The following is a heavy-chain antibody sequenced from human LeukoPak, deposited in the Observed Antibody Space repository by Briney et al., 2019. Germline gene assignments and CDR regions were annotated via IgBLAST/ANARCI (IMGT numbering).Heavy chain of an antibody. J-gene: IGHJ4*02. CDR3: AREYSSGWYYFDY. V-gene: IGHV1-2*06. CDR1: GYTFTGYY. D-gene: IGHD6-19*01. Sequence: SVKVSCKASGYTFTGYYMHWVRQAPGQGREWMGRINPNSGGTNYTKKFQGGVTMTRDTYISTGYMQLSWLTSLDTAVYYCAREYSSGWYYFDYGGQGILVTVSS. CDR2: INPNSGGT.